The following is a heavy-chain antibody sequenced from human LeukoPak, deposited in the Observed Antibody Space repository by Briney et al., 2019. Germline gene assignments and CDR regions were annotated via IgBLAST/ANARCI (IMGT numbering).Heavy chain of an antibody. Sequence: GGSLRLSCAASGFTVSSNYMSWVRQAPGKGLEWVSVIYSGASTYYADSVKGRFTISRDNLKNTLYLQMNSLRAEDTAVYYCARPHDYGDYSPTNWGQGTLVTASS. D-gene: IGHD4-17*01. CDR1: GFTVSSNY. J-gene: IGHJ4*02. V-gene: IGHV3-53*01. CDR2: IYSGAST. CDR3: ARPHDYGDYSPTN.